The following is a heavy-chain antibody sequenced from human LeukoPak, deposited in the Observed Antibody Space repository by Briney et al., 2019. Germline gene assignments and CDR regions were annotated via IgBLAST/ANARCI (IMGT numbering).Heavy chain of an antibody. CDR1: GYSTSSGYY. V-gene: IGHV4-38-2*02. CDR2: IYHSGST. Sequence: SETLSLTCTVSGYSTSSGYYWGWIRPPPGKGLEWIGSIYHSGSTYYNPSLKSRVTISVDTSKNQFSLKLSSVTAADTAVYYCASVLTGDLFDYWGQGTLVTVSS. D-gene: IGHD7-27*01. CDR3: ASVLTGDLFDY. J-gene: IGHJ4*02.